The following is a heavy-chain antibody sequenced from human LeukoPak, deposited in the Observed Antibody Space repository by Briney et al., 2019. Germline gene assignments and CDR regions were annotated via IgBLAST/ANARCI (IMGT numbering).Heavy chain of an antibody. Sequence: SETLSLTCIVSGGSISSYYWSWIRQPPGKGLEWIGYIYYSGSPNYNPSLKSRVTISVDTSKNQFSLKLSSVTAADTAVYYCARDTHIVVVTAIRDYYYYYGMDVWGQGTTVTVSS. CDR3: ARDTHIVVVTAIRDYYYYYGMDV. D-gene: IGHD2-21*02. V-gene: IGHV4-59*01. CDR1: GGSISSYY. J-gene: IGHJ6*02. CDR2: IYYSGSP.